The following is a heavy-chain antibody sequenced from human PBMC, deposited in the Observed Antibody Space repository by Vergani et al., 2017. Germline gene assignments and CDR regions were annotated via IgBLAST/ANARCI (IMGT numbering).Heavy chain of an antibody. CDR1: GGSFSGYY. CDR3: AREMTENWFDP. Sequence: QVQLQESGPGLVKPSETLSLTCAVYGGSFSGYYWSWIRQPPGKGLEWIGEINHSGSTNYNPSLKSRVTISVDTSKNQFSLKLSSVTAADTAVYYCAREMTENWFDPWGQGTLVTVSS. D-gene: IGHD2-21*02. J-gene: IGHJ5*02. V-gene: IGHV4-34*01. CDR2: INHSGST.